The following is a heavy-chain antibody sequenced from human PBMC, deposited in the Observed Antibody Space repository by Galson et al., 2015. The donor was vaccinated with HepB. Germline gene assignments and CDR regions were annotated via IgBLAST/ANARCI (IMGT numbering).Heavy chain of an antibody. CDR1: GFTFSSYS. Sequence: SLRLSCAASGFTFSSYSMNWVRQAPGKGLEWVSSISSSSSYIYYADSVKGRFTISRDNAKNSLYLQMNSRRAEDTAVYYCARVSSSGWYGVDYWGQGTLVTVSS. CDR3: ARVSSSGWYGVDY. CDR2: ISSSSSYI. J-gene: IGHJ4*02. V-gene: IGHV3-21*01. D-gene: IGHD6-19*01.